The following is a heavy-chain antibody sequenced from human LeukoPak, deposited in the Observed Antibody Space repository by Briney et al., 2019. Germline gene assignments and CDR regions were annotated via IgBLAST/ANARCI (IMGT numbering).Heavy chain of an antibody. J-gene: IGHJ4*02. D-gene: IGHD3-3*01. Sequence: PGGSLRLSCAASGFTFSSYGMHWVRQAPGKGLEWVAVIWYDGSNKYYADSVKGRFTISRDNSKNTLYLQMNSLRAEDTAVYYCARDLRFWSGYSWSHWGQGTLVTVSS. CDR1: GFTFSSYG. CDR2: IWYDGSNK. CDR3: ARDLRFWSGYSWSH. V-gene: IGHV3-33*01.